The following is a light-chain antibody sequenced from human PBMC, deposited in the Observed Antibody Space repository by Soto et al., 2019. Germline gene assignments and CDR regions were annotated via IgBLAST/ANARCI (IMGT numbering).Light chain of an antibody. Sequence: EIVLTQSPGTLSLSPGERVTLSCRASQMVPASYLAWYQQKPGHAPRLLIYGATNRATGIPDRFSGRGTGKDFTLTISRLEAEDFADYYCHQYAMSPQTFGGGAKVEI. CDR1: QMVPASY. J-gene: IGKJ4*01. CDR3: HQYAMSPQT. CDR2: GAT. V-gene: IGKV3-20*01.